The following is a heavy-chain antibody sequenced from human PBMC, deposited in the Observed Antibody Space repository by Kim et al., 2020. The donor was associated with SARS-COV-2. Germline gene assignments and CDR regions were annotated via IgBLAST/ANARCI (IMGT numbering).Heavy chain of an antibody. CDR3: AGGGNGGGWFDP. D-gene: IGHD1-1*01. J-gene: IGHJ5*02. Sequence: YYADSVKGRFTISRDNAKNSLYLQMNSRRAEDTAVYYWAGGGNGGGWFDPWGQGTLVTVSS. V-gene: IGHV3-21*01.